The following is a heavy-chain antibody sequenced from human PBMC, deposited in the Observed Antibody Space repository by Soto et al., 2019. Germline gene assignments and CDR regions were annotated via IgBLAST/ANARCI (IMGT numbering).Heavy chain of an antibody. D-gene: IGHD5-18*01. J-gene: IGHJ3*02. Sequence: XESLRRSCAASGFTFSSYDMGWVRQAPGKGLEWVSAISGSGGSTYYADSVKGRFTISRDNSKNTLYLQMNSLRAEDTAVYYCQKSDPYSYDAFDIWGQGTMVTVS. V-gene: IGHV3-23*01. CDR3: QKSDPYSYDAFDI. CDR2: ISGSGGST. CDR1: GFTFSSYD.